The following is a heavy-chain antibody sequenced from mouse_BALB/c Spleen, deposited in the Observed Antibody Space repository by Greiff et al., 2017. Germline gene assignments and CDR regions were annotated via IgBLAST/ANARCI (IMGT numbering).Heavy chain of an antibody. D-gene: IGHD2-12*01. CDR1: GFSLTGYG. Sequence: VKVVESGPGLVAPSQSLSITCTVSGFSLTGYGVNWVRQPPGKGLEWLGMIWGDGSTDYNSALKSRLSISKDNSKSQVFLKMNSLQTDDTARYYCARDRSYSSPYYAMDYWGQGTSVTVSS. CDR3: ARDRSYSSPYYAMDY. CDR2: IWGDGST. V-gene: IGHV2-6-7*01. J-gene: IGHJ4*01.